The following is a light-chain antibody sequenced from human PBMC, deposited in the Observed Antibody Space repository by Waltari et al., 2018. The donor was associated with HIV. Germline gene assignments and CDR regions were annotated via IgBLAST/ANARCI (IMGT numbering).Light chain of an antibody. CDR3: QSVDSSRIWV. CDR1: ALANQH. V-gene: IGLV3-25*03. J-gene: IGLJ3*02. Sequence: SYELTQPPSASVSPGQPARITCSGDALANQHTYWFQQKPGQAPVLFIYKDSERPSGIPARFSGSRSGTTVMLTISGVQAEDEADYYCQSVDSSRIWVFGGGTKLTVL. CDR2: KDS.